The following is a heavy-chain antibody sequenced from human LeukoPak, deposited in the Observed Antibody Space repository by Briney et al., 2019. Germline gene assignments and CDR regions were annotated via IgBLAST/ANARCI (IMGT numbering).Heavy chain of an antibody. V-gene: IGHV1-2*02. D-gene: IGHD3-3*01. CDR1: GYTFTGYY. CDR2: INPNSGGT. J-gene: IGHJ5*02. CDR3: ARTRITITRGLNWFDP. Sequence: ASVKVSCKASGYTFTGYYMRWVRQAPGQGLEWMGWINPNSGGTNYAQKVQGRVTMTSDTSISTAYMELSRLRSDDTAVYYCARTRITITRGLNWFDPWGQGTLVTVSS.